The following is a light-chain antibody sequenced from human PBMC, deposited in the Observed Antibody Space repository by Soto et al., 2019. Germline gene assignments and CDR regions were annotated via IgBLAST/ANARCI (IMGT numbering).Light chain of an antibody. CDR1: SSDIGSYNL. Sequence: QSALTQPASVSGSPGQSITISCTGTSSDIGSYNLVSWYQQHPGKAPKLMIYEVSKRPSGVSNRFSGSKSGNTASLTISGLQAEDEAVYYCCSYAGSSTWVFGGGTKLTVL. J-gene: IGLJ3*02. CDR3: CSYAGSSTWV. V-gene: IGLV2-23*02. CDR2: EVS.